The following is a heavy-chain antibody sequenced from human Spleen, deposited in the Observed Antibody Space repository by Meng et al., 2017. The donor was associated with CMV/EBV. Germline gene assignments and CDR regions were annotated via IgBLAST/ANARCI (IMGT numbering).Heavy chain of an antibody. D-gene: IGHD6-19*01. CDR3: VRDPMDSSGWHNNWYFDL. CDR1: GFTFSTYP. Sequence: GESLKISCAASGFTFSTYPMHWVRQAPGKGLEYVSGISSSGGATYYADSLKGRFTISRDNSKNTLYLQMGSLRAEDMAVYYCVRDPMDSSGWHNNWYFDLWGRGTLVTVSS. V-gene: IGHV3-64*02. CDR2: ISSSGGAT. J-gene: IGHJ2*01.